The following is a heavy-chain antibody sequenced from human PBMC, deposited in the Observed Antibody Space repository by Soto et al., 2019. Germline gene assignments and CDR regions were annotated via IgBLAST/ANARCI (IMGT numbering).Heavy chain of an antibody. D-gene: IGHD3-10*01. CDR1: GFSFSSHA. J-gene: IGHJ4*02. CDR3: AREGEETVGSYFDY. V-gene: IGHV3-23*01. CDR2: ISIRGGGT. Sequence: EVHLLESGGGLVQPGGSLRLSCAASGFSFSSHAMSWVRQAPGKGLEWVSAISIRGGGTYYADSVKGRFTISRDNSKNTLYAQMNTLRAEDTALYYCAREGEETVGSYFDYWGQGTLVTVSS.